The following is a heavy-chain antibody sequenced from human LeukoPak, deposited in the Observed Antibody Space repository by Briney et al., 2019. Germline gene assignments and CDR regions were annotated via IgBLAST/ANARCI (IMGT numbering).Heavy chain of an antibody. Sequence: GASVKVSCKASGYTFTGYYVHWVRQAPGQGLEWMGWINPNSGGTNYAQKFQGWVTMTRDTSISTAYMELSRLRSDDTAVYYCARKGIYYDSSGYYSRHDAFDIWGQGTMVTVSS. V-gene: IGHV1-2*04. CDR1: GYTFTGYY. CDR3: ARKGIYYDSSGYYSRHDAFDI. D-gene: IGHD3-22*01. J-gene: IGHJ3*02. CDR2: INPNSGGT.